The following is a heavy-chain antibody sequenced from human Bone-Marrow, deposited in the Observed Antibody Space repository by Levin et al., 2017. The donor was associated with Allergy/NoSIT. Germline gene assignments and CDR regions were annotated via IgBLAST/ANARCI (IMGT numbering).Heavy chain of an antibody. CDR3: ARIGIYRYFDY. CDR2: IFPSGTT. J-gene: IGHJ4*02. Sequence: SETLSLTCTVSGGSIRSYYWSWIRQPAGKGLEWIGRIFPSGTTSYNPSLKSRVTMSVDTSKNHFSLNLTSVTAADTAVYYCARIGIYRYFDYWGQGTLVTVSS. CDR1: GGSIRSYY. V-gene: IGHV4-4*07. D-gene: IGHD1-14*01.